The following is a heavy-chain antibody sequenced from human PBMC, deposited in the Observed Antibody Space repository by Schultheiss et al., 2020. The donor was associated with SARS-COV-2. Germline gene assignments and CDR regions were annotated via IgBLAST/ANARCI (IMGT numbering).Heavy chain of an antibody. Sequence: ASVKVSCKASGYTFTSYAMHWVRQAPGQRLEWMGWINAGNGNTKYSQKFQGRVTITRDTSASTAYMELSSLRSEDTAVYYCARGGESITIFGVVRVQSLDYWGQGTLVTVSS. D-gene: IGHD3-3*01. J-gene: IGHJ4*02. V-gene: IGHV1-3*01. CDR3: ARGGESITIFGVVRVQSLDY. CDR1: GYTFTSYA. CDR2: INAGNGNT.